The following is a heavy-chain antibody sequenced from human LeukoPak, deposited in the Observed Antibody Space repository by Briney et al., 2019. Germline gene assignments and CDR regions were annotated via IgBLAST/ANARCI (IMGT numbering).Heavy chain of an antibody. J-gene: IGHJ4*02. CDR1: GFTVSSNS. Sequence: GGSLRLSCTVSGFTVSSNSMSWVRQAPGKGLEWVSFIYTTGSTHNSDSVKGRLTISRDSSKNTLYLQMNSLRAEDTAVYYCARRAGDYSHPYDYWGQGTLVTVSS. V-gene: IGHV3-53*01. CDR2: IYTTGST. D-gene: IGHD3-22*01. CDR3: ARRAGDYSHPYDY.